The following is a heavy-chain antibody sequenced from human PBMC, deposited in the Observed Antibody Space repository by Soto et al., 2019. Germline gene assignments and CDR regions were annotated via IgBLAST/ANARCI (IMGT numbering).Heavy chain of an antibody. CDR2: IVVASGQT. D-gene: IGHD2-15*01. Sequence: AVKISCKASGSGFIRSGIQWVRQDHGQRLEWIGWIVVASGQTNYAQNFRGRVAITRDTSTATAYIELTGLTSEDTAVYFCSADRPDIGVGWWVWGEGTKVTVSS. CDR3: SADRPDIGVGWWV. CDR1: GSGFIRSG. V-gene: IGHV1-58*02. J-gene: IGHJ6*04.